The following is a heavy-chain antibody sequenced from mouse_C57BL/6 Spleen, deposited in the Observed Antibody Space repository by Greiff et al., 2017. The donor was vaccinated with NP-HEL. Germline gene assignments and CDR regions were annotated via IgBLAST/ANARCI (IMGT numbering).Heavy chain of an antibody. CDR3: ARPYDGSSSWFAY. Sequence: QVQLQQPGAELVRPGSSVKLSCKASGYTFTSYWMHWVKQRPIQGLEWIGNIDPSDSETHYNQKFKDKATLTVDKSSSTAYMQLSSLTSEDSAVYYCARPYDGSSSWFAYWGQGTLVTVSA. V-gene: IGHV1-52*01. CDR1: GYTFTSYW. CDR2: IDPSDSET. D-gene: IGHD1-1*01. J-gene: IGHJ3*01.